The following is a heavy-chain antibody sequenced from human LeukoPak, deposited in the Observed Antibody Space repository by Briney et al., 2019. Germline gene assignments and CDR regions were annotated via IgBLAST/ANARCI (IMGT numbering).Heavy chain of an antibody. CDR2: FDPEDGET. CDR1: GYTLTELS. D-gene: IGHD4-23*01. Sequence: ASVKVSCKVSGYTLTELSMHWVRQAPGKGLEWMGGFDPEDGETIYAQKFQGRVTMAEDTSTDTAYMELSSLRSEDTAVYYCATSTSTVVTLDAFDIWGQGTMVTVSS. V-gene: IGHV1-24*01. J-gene: IGHJ3*02. CDR3: ATSTSTVVTLDAFDI.